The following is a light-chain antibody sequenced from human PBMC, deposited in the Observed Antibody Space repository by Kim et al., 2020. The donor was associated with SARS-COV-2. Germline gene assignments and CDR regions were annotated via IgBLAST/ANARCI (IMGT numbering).Light chain of an antibody. CDR3: QQYNNWPLS. Sequence: VPPGERATPSCGASQGVSSKLAWYQQKPGQAPALLIYGESTRATDIPVRFSGSRSGTEFTLTISSLQSEDFAVYYCQQYNNWPLSFGGGTKVDIK. V-gene: IGKV3-15*01. J-gene: IGKJ4*01. CDR1: QGVSSK. CDR2: GES.